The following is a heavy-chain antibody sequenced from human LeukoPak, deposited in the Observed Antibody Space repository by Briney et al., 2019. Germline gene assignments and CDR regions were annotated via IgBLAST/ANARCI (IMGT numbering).Heavy chain of an antibody. CDR1: GYTFTIYG. D-gene: IGHD3-3*01. Sequence: ASVKVSCKASGYTFTIYGITWVRQAPGQGLEWMGWISTYNGNTNYAQRLQGRVTMTTDTSTSTAYMELRSLRSDDTAVYYCARGGYDFWSGYSPRGYFDYWGQGTLVTVSS. CDR3: ARGGYDFWSGYSPRGYFDY. J-gene: IGHJ4*02. CDR2: ISTYNGNT. V-gene: IGHV1-18*01.